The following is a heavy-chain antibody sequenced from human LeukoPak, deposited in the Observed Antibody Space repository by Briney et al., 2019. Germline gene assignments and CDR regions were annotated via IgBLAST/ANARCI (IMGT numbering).Heavy chain of an antibody. CDR3: AKDPASRDGYKSDH. Sequence: GGSLRLSCAASGFTFSSYAMSWVRQAPGKGLEWVSAISGSGGSTYYADPVKGRFTISRDNSKNTLYLQMTSLRAEDTAIYYCAKDPASRDGYKSDHWGQGTLVTVSS. V-gene: IGHV3-23*01. CDR1: GFTFSSYA. CDR2: ISGSGGST. J-gene: IGHJ4*02. D-gene: IGHD5-24*01.